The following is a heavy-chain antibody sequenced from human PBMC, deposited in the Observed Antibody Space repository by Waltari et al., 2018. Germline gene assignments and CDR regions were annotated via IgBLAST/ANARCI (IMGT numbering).Heavy chain of an antibody. Sequence: HVQLQESGPGLLKPPDTLSLTCPVSAYFLCDVNRTWLRQAPGKGLEWIAYIRHTGDTKCTPSLESRVTIAAVTSKKQFSLRLTSVTAADTAVYYCARLPKNYYGSIGWGFFDYWGQGIPVIVSS. CDR3: ARLPKNYYGSIGWGFFDY. J-gene: IGHJ4*02. CDR1: AYFLCDVN. CDR2: IRHTGDT. D-gene: IGHD3-22*01. V-gene: IGHV4-59*08.